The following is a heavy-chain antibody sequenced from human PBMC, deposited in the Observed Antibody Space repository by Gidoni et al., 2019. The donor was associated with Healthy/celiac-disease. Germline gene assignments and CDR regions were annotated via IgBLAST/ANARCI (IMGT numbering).Heavy chain of an antibody. CDR1: GGSISRGGYS. CDR2: IYHSGST. Sequence: QLQLQESGSGLVKPSQTLSLTCAVSGGSISRGGYSWSWIRQPPGKGREWIGYIYHSGSTYYNPSLKSRVTISVDRSKNHFSLKLSSVTAADTAVYYCARGGNYYGSGSLDYWGQGTLVTVSS. D-gene: IGHD3-10*01. CDR3: ARGGNYYGSGSLDY. J-gene: IGHJ4*02. V-gene: IGHV4-30-2*01.